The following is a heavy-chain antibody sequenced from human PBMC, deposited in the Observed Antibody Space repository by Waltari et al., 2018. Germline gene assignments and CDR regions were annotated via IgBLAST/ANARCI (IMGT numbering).Heavy chain of an antibody. D-gene: IGHD6-13*01. CDR3: AHRRDGYSSSWYVRRATYFDY. Sequence: QITLKESGPTLVKPTQTLTLTCTFSGFSLRTSGVGVGWIRQPPGKALEWLALIYWNDDKRYSPSLKSRLTITKDTSKNQVVLTMTNMDPVDTATYYCAHRRDGYSSSWYVRRATYFDYWGQGTLVTVSS. CDR1: GFSLRTSGVG. V-gene: IGHV2-5*01. J-gene: IGHJ4*02. CDR2: IYWNDDK.